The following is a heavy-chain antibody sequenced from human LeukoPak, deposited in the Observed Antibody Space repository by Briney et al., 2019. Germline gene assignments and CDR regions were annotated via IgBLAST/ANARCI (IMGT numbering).Heavy chain of an antibody. Sequence: SGGSLRLSCAVSGFTFSDYTMTWVRQAPRKGLEWVLYISTSSSTIYYADSVKGRFTISRDNTKNALYLQMNSLRAEDTAVYYCARVPSGYTLSYGYYYYYMDVWGKGTTVTVSS. CDR3: ARVPSGYTLSYGYYYYYMDV. CDR2: ISTSSSTI. CDR1: GFTFSDYT. D-gene: IGHD5-18*01. V-gene: IGHV3-48*04. J-gene: IGHJ6*03.